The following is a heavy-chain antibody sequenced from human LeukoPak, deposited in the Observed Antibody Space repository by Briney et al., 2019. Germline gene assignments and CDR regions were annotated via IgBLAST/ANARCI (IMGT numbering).Heavy chain of an antibody. D-gene: IGHD2-15*01. Sequence: EASVKVSCKASGYTFTSYSVHWVRQAPGQGLEWMGWINPNSGGTNYMQKFQGRVTMTRDTSISAAFMELSRLKSDDTAVYYCARAGYCSGGSCYSGVYAFDIWGQGTMVTVSS. CDR1: GYTFTSYS. V-gene: IGHV1-2*02. CDR2: INPNSGGT. CDR3: ARAGYCSGGSCYSGVYAFDI. J-gene: IGHJ3*02.